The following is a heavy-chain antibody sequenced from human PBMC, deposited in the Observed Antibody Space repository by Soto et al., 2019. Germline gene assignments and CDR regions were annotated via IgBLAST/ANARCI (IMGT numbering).Heavy chain of an antibody. D-gene: IGHD4-17*01. J-gene: IGHJ6*03. V-gene: IGHV2-26*01. CDR1: GFSLSNARMG. CDR2: IFSNDEK. CDR3: ARISVTFHYYYYMDV. Sequence: QVTLKESGPVLVKPTETLTLTCTVSGFSLSNARMGVSWIRQPPGKALEWLAHIFSNDEKSYSTSLKSRPTISKDTSKSQVVLTMTTMDPVDTATYYCARISVTFHYYYYMDVWGKGTTVTVSS.